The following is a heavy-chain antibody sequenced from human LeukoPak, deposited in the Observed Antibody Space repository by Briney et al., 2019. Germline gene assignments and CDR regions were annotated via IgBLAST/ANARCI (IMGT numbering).Heavy chain of an antibody. D-gene: IGHD6-6*01. CDR3: ARDFGGSSSSPFDY. CDR1: GGSIGSHY. V-gene: IGHV4-59*11. Sequence: SETLSLTCTVSGGSIGSHYWSWIRQHPGKGLEWIGYVYYSGITHYSPSLQSRVTISVDTSKNQFSLKLTSVTAADTAVYYCARDFGGSSSSPFDYWGQGTLVTVSS. CDR2: VYYSGIT. J-gene: IGHJ4*02.